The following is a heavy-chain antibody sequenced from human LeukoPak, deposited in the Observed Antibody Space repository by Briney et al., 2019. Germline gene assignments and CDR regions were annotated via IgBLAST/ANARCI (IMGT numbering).Heavy chain of an antibody. J-gene: IGHJ4*02. CDR2: IRYDGSDK. CDR1: GFTFSTYG. D-gene: IGHD1-7*01. V-gene: IGHV3-30*02. CDR3: AKGELAAQKGY. Sequence: PGGSLRLSCAASGFTFSTYGMHWVRQAPGKGLEWVAFIRYDGSDKYYADSVKGRFTISRDNSKNTLYLQVNSLRVEDTAVYYCAKGELAAQKGYWGQGTLVTVSS.